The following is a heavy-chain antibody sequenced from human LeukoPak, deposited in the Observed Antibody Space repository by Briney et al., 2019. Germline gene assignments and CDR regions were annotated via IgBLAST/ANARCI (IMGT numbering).Heavy chain of an antibody. J-gene: IGHJ4*02. V-gene: IGHV3-30*18. CDR1: GFTFSSYG. CDR3: AKLIAAAGTFDY. CDR2: ISHDGSNK. D-gene: IGHD6-13*01. Sequence: GRSLRLSCAASGFTFSSYGMHWVRQAPGKGLEWVAVISHDGSNKYYADSVKGRFTISRDNSKNTLYLQMNSLRAEDTAVYYCAKLIAAAGTFDYWGQGTLVTVSS.